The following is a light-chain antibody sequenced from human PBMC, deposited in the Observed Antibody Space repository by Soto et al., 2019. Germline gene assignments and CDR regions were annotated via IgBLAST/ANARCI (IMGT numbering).Light chain of an antibody. CDR1: QSVNSNY. CDR2: GAS. CDR3: QQYGSSSWT. V-gene: IGKV3-20*01. J-gene: IGKJ1*01. Sequence: EIVLTQSPGTLSLSPGDRATLSCSASQSVNSNYVAWFQQKVGQAPRLLIYGASSRAPGIPDRFSGSGSGTDFTLTISRLEPEEFAVYYCQQYGSSSWTFGQGTKVEIK.